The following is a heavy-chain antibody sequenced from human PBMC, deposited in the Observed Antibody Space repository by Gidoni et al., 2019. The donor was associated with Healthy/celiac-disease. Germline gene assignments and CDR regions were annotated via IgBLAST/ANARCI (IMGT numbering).Heavy chain of an antibody. CDR3: ASELYYYDSSGSGFDY. D-gene: IGHD3-22*01. V-gene: IGHV3-30*01. CDR2: ISYDGSNK. CDR1: GFTFSSYA. Sequence: QVQMVESGGGVVPPGRSLRLACAASGFTFSSYAMHWVRQAPGKGLEWVAVISYDGSNKYYADSVKGRFTISRDNSKNTLYLQMNSLRAEDTAVYYCASELYYYDSSGSGFDYWGQGTLVTVSS. J-gene: IGHJ4*02.